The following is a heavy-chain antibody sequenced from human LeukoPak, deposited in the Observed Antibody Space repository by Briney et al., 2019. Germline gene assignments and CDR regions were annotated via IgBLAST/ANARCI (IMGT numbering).Heavy chain of an antibody. CDR3: TRQEGWELIFDY. Sequence: GGSLRLSCAASGFTFSGSAMHWVRQASGKGLEWVGRIRSKANSYATAYAASVKGRFTISRDDSKNTAYLQMNSLKTEDTAVYYCTRQEGWELIFDYWGQGTLVTVSS. V-gene: IGHV3-73*01. CDR2: IRSKANSYAT. J-gene: IGHJ4*02. D-gene: IGHD1-26*01. CDR1: GFTFSGSA.